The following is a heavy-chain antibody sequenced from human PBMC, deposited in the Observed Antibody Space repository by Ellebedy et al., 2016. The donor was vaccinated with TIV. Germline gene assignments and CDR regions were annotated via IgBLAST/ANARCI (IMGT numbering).Heavy chain of an antibody. CDR2: INAGNGNT. D-gene: IGHD3-22*01. CDR1: GYTFTTYA. J-gene: IGHJ5*02. V-gene: IGHV1-3*01. Sequence: AASVKVSCKASGYTFTTYAMHWVRQAPGQRLEWMGWINAGNGNTKYSQNFQGRVTITRDTSASTAYMELSSLRSEDTAVYYWARLSRVYDSSGYNWFDPWGQGTLVTVSS. CDR3: ARLSRVYDSSGYNWFDP.